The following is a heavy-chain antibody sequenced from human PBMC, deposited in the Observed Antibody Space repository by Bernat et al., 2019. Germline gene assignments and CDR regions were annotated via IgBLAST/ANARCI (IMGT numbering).Heavy chain of an antibody. CDR2: ISSSSSYI. D-gene: IGHD3-10*01. V-gene: IGHV3-21*01. Sequence: EVQLVESGGGLVKPGGSLRLSCAASGFTFSSYSMNWVRQAPGKGLEWVSSISSSSSYIYYADSVKGRFTISRDNAKNSLYLQMNSLRAEDTAVYYCARARDYGSGSYYNFYYYYYGMDVWGQGTTVTVSS. J-gene: IGHJ6*02. CDR3: ARARDYGSGSYYNFYYYYYGMDV. CDR1: GFTFSSYS.